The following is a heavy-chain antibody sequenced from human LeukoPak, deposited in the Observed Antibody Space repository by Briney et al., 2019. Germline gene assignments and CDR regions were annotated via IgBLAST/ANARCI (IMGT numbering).Heavy chain of an antibody. J-gene: IGHJ6*03. Sequence: SETLSLTCTVSGGSISNSNYYWGWIRQPPGKGLEWIGYIYSSGSTNYNPSLKSRVTMSVDTSKNQFSLKVSSVTAADTAVYYCARVYDSGSQAYFYYMDVWGKGTTVTTSS. CDR3: ARVYDSGSQAYFYYMDV. D-gene: IGHD3-10*01. CDR2: IYSSGST. CDR1: GGSISNSNYY. V-gene: IGHV4-61*05.